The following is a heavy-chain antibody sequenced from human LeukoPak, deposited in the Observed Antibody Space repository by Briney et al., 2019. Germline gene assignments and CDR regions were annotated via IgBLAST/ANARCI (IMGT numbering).Heavy chain of an antibody. CDR1: GYTFTGYY. Sequence: ASVTVSCKASGYTFTGYYMHSVRQAPGQGLEWMGRINPNSGGTNYAQKFQGRVTMTRDTSISTAYMELSRLRSDDTAVYYCARVIFGDSNAIDYWGQGTLVTVSS. CDR3: ARVIFGDSNAIDY. J-gene: IGHJ4*02. CDR2: INPNSGGT. V-gene: IGHV1-2*06. D-gene: IGHD3-3*01.